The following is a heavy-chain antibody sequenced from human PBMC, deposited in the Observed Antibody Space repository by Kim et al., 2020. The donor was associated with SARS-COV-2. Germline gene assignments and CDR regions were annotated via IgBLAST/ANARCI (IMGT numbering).Heavy chain of an antibody. CDR1: GGSFSGYY. Sequence: SETLSLTCAVYGGSFSGYYWSWIRQPPGKGLEWIGEINHSGSTNYNPSLKSRVTISVDTSKNQFSLKLSSVTAADTAVYYCARGLLAARRSGDYWGQGTLVTVSS. J-gene: IGHJ4*02. D-gene: IGHD6-6*01. CDR3: ARGLLAARRSGDY. CDR2: INHSGST. V-gene: IGHV4-34*01.